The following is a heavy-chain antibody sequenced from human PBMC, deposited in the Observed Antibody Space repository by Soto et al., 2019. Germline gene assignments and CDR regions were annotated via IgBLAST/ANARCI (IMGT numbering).Heavy chain of an antibody. CDR1: GFTFSSYW. CDR3: ARGPYYYDRIGYYLWYFDL. CDR2: INSDGSST. J-gene: IGHJ2*01. D-gene: IGHD3-22*01. Sequence: ELQLVESGGGLVQPGGSLRLSCAASGFTFSSYWMHWVRQAPGKGLVWVSRINSDGSSTNYADSVKGRFTISRDNAKNTLYLQMNSLRAEDTAVYYCARGPYYYDRIGYYLWYFDLWGRGTLVTVSS. V-gene: IGHV3-74*01.